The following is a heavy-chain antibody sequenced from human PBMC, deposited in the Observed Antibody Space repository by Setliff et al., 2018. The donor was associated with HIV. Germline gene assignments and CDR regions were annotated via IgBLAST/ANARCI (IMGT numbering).Heavy chain of an antibody. Sequence: ASVKVSCKASGFTLAGYYIHWVRQAPGQGLEWMGWINPKSGGTNSAQKFQGWVTMTRDTSISTAYMELSSLKIEDTAVYYCTRPQYFYDIGGSDYWGQGTLVTVSS. CDR3: TRPQYFYDIGGSDY. V-gene: IGHV1-2*04. CDR2: INPKSGGT. J-gene: IGHJ4*02. CDR1: GFTLAGYY. D-gene: IGHD3-22*01.